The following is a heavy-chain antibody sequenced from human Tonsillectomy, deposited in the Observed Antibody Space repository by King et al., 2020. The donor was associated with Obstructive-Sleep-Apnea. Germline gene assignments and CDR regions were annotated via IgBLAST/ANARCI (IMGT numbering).Heavy chain of an antibody. J-gene: IGHJ3*02. CDR3: AKDGLTYYYDSGGYYRRDDAFDI. CDR1: GFTFSSYG. CDR2: IPYDGSNK. Sequence: VQLVESGGGVVQPGRSLRLSCAASGFTFSSYGMHWVRQAPGKGLEWVAVIPYDGSNKYYADSVKGRFTISRDNSKNTLYLQMNSLGAEDTAVYYCAKDGLTYYYDSGGYYRRDDAFDIWGQGTMVTVSS. V-gene: IGHV3-30*18. D-gene: IGHD3-22*01.